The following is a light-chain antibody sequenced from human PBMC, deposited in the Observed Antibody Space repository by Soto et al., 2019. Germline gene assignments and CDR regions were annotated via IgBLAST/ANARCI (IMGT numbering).Light chain of an antibody. CDR3: QHYGSTPPDT. CDR1: QSVSTSS. Sequence: EIVVTQSPGTLSLSLGERATLSCRASQSVSTSSLAWYQQKPGQTPRLLIFDTSDRASGIPDRFSGSGSGTDFSLTISRLEPEDFAVYYSQHYGSTPPDTFGQGTKVEIK. V-gene: IGKV3-20*01. J-gene: IGKJ2*01. CDR2: DTS.